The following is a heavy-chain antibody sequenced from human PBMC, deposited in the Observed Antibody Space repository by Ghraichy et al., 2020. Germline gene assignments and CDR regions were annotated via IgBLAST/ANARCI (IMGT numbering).Heavy chain of an antibody. CDR3: ATGQYGGNSGVYYYGMDV. CDR1: GYTLTELS. J-gene: IGHJ6*02. Sequence: ASVEVSCKVSGYTLTELSMHWVRQAPGKGLEWMGGFDPEDGETIYAQKFQGRVTMTEDTSTDTAYMELSSLRSEDTAVYYCATGQYGGNSGVYYYGMDVWGQGTTVTVSS. D-gene: IGHD4-23*01. V-gene: IGHV1-24*01. CDR2: FDPEDGET.